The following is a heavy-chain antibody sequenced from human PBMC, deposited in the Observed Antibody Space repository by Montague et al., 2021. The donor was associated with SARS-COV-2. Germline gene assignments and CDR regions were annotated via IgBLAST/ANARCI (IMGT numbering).Heavy chain of an antibody. J-gene: IGHJ4*03. CDR2: ADSTGST. CDR3: AGTRGYGYIYHPLDF. Sequence: SETLSLTCSVSGASVSTFYWKWIRQPPGKGLEWVGYADSTGSTSYNPSLNSRVTISLDTSSNQFSLRLGSVTAADTAIYYCAGTRGYGYIYHPLDFWSQGTLVTVSS. V-gene: IGHV4-4*08. CDR1: GASVSTFY. D-gene: IGHD5-18*01.